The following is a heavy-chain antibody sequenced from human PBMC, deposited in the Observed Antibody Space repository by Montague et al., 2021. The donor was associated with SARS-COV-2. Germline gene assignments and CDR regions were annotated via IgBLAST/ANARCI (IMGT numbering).Heavy chain of an antibody. D-gene: IGHD2-15*01. CDR2: IWYDGSNK. J-gene: IGHJ4*02. CDR1: GFTFSSYG. CDR3: ASQLGYCSGGSCKQVDY. Sequence: SLRLSCAASGFTFSSYGMHWVRQAPGKGLEWVAVIWYDGSNKYYADSVKGRFTISRDNSKNTLYLQMNSLRAEDTAVYYCASQLGYCSGGSCKQVDYWGPGTLVTVSS. V-gene: IGHV3-33*01.